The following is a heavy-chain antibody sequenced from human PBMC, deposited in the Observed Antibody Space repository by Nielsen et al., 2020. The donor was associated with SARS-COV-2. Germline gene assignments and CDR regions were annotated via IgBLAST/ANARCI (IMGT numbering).Heavy chain of an antibody. J-gene: IGHJ6*02. CDR3: AREVRFLEWFSPMDV. CDR2: INHSGST. Sequence: SETLSLTCAVYGGSFSGYYWSWIRQPPGKGLEWIGEINHSGSTNYNPSLKSRVTISVDTSKNQFSLKLSSVTAADTAVYYCAREVRFLEWFSPMDVWGQGTTVTVSS. CDR1: GGSFSGYY. D-gene: IGHD3-3*01. V-gene: IGHV4-34*01.